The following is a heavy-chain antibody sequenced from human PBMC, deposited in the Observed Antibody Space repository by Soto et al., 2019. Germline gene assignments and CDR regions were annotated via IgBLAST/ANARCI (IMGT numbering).Heavy chain of an antibody. CDR3: ARDFAEQQLPSNYFDY. CDR2: INVYNGNT. D-gene: IGHD6-13*01. V-gene: IGHV1-18*01. Sequence: GASVKVSCKASGYTFTSYSISWVRQAPGQGLEWMGWINVYNGNTKYAQKFQGRVTMTTDTSTSTVYMELRSLSSEDTAVYYCARDFAEQQLPSNYFDYWGQGTLVTVSS. CDR1: GYTFTSYS. J-gene: IGHJ4*02.